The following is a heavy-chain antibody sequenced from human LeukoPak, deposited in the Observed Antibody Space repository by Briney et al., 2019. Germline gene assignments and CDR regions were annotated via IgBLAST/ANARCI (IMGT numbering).Heavy chain of an antibody. D-gene: IGHD1-26*01. J-gene: IGHJ4*02. CDR1: GFIFTSHW. CDR3: VRDPRGDGSSTFGY. V-gene: IGHV3-74*01. CDR2: INGDGSRR. Sequence: GGSLRLSCAASGFIFTSHWMFWVRQVPGKGLVWVSRINGDGSRREYADSVKGRFTISRDNAKNTLYLQMNSLSAEDTGLYYCVRDPRGDGSSTFGYRGQGTLVTVSS.